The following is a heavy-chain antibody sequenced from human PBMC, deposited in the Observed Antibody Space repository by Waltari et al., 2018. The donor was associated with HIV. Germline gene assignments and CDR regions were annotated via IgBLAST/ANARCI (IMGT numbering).Heavy chain of an antibody. V-gene: IGHV3-23*01. J-gene: IGHJ4*02. D-gene: IGHD3-22*01. CDR1: GSISKSA. CDR2: ISGDAEDS. Sequence: EVQLSESGGALAQPGGSLSLSCAASGSISKSAMTWVRPARGKGLEWVSTISGDAEDSYYAASVQGRFIISRDNSRNIVSLQMKILRAEDTAIYYCAQDADSAGYSFFGFWGQGTLVVVSS. CDR3: AQDADSAGYSFFGF.